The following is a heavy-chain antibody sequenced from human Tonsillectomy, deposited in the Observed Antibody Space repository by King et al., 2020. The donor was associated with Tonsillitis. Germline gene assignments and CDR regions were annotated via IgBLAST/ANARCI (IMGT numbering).Heavy chain of an antibody. CDR3: AHCSSTSCYSFWADAFDI. CDR2: INPNSGGT. V-gene: IGHV1-2*02. J-gene: IGHJ3*02. D-gene: IGHD2-2*01. Sequence: EQLVQSGAEVKKPGASVKVSCKASGYTFTGYYMHWVRQAPGQGLEWMGWINPNSGGTNYAQKFQGRVTMTRDTSISTAYLELSRLRSDDTAVYYCAHCSSTSCYSFWADAFDIWGQGTMVTVSS. CDR1: GYTFTGYY.